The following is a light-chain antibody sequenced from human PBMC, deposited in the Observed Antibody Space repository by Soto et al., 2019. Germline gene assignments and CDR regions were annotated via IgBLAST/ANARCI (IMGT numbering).Light chain of an antibody. Sequence: QSALTQPASVSGSPGQSITISCTGTSSDVGSYNLVSWYQQHPGKAPKLMIYEVSKRPSGVSNRFSGSKSGNTASLTISGSQAEDEAGYYCCSYAGSSTYYVFGAGTKLTVL. CDR1: SSDVGSYNL. J-gene: IGLJ1*01. CDR2: EVS. V-gene: IGLV2-23*02. CDR3: CSYAGSSTYYV.